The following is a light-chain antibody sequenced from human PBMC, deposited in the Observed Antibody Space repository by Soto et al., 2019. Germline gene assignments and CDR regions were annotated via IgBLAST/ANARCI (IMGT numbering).Light chain of an antibody. Sequence: QSVLTQPPSTSGTPGQRVTISCSGSNSNIGSHTVNWYQHLPGTAPVLLIYSNNQRPSGVPDRFSGSKSGTSASLDISGLQSADEADYYCAAWDDSLNGYVFGTGTKLTV. J-gene: IGLJ1*01. CDR2: SNN. CDR3: AAWDDSLNGYV. V-gene: IGLV1-44*01. CDR1: NSNIGSHT.